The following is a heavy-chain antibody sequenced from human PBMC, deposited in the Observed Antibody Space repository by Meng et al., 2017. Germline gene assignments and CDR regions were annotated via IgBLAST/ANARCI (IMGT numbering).Heavy chain of an antibody. V-gene: IGHV3-74*01. J-gene: IGHJ5*02. CDR1: GFTFRNYW. CDR2: IKPDGTMT. CDR3: ARSDWFDP. Sequence: VQWVEAGGGLVQSGGSLRLPCTASGFTFRNYWMHWVRQAPGKGLVWVSRIKPDGTMTVYADSVKGRFTTSRDNAKNTLYLQMNSLRSDDMAVYYCARSDWFDPWGQGTLVTVSS.